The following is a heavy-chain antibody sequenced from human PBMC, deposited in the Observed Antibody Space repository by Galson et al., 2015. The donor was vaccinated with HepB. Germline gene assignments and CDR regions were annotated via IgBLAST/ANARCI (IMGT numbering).Heavy chain of an antibody. Sequence: SLRLSCAASGFTFSSYGMHWVRQAPGKGLEWVAVISYDGSNKYYADSVKGRFTISRDNSKNTLYLQMNSLRAEDTAVYYCAKDGGVPAAAYYYGMDVWGQGTTVTVSS. CDR2: ISYDGSNK. J-gene: IGHJ6*02. CDR3: AKDGGVPAAAYYYGMDV. CDR1: GFTFSSYG. D-gene: IGHD2-2*01. V-gene: IGHV3-30*18.